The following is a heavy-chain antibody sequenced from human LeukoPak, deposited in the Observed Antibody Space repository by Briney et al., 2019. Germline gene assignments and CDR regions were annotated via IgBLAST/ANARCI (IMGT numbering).Heavy chain of an antibody. V-gene: IGHV3-48*03. CDR3: ASQTIMVRGALFDY. J-gene: IGHJ4*02. CDR1: GFTFSSYE. CDR2: ISSSGSTI. D-gene: IGHD3-10*01. Sequence: GGSLRLSCAASGFTFSSYEMNWVRQAPGKGLEWVSYISSSGSTIYYADSVKGRFTISRDSAKNSLYLQMNSLRAEDTAVYYCASQTIMVRGALFDYWGQGTLVTVSS.